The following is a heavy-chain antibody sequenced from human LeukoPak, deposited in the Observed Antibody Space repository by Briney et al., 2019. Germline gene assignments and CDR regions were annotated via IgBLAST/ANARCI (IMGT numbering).Heavy chain of an antibody. CDR2: ISSSSSYI. Sequence: PGGSLRLSCAASEFSFRSYSMNWVRQAPGKGLEWVSSISSSSSYIYYADSLKGRFTISRDNAKKSVYLQMNSLRAEDTAVYYCARGALDAATPFDSWGQGTLVTVSS. J-gene: IGHJ5*01. CDR3: ARGALDAATPFDS. CDR1: EFSFRSYS. V-gene: IGHV3-21*01. D-gene: IGHD2-15*01.